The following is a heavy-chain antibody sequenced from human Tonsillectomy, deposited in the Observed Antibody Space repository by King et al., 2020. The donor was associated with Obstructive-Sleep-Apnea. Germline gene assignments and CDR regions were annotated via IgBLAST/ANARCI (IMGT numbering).Heavy chain of an antibody. CDR1: GFTFCSYG. V-gene: IGHV3-30*02. CDR3: AKDGYSYGFDY. J-gene: IGHJ4*02. D-gene: IGHD5-18*01. Sequence: VQLVESGGGVVQPGRSLRLSCAASGFTFCSYGMHWVRQAPGKGLEWGAFIRYDGSNKYYATSVKGRFIISRDNSKHTLYLQINSLRTEDTAVYYCAKDGYSYGFDYWGQGTLVTVSS. CDR2: IRYDGSNK.